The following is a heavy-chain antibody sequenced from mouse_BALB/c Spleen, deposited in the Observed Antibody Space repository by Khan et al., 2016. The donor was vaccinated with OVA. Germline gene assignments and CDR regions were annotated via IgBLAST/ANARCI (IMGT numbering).Heavy chain of an antibody. Sequence: QVQLKESGPGLVAPSQSLSITCTVSGFSLASYGVNWVRQPPGKGLEWLGVIWGDGSTNYHSALRSRLNINTENSKSKVFLNLNSLQTDDTATYYCAKWGTGYYAMDYWGQGTSVTVSS. J-gene: IGHJ4*01. CDR2: IWGDGST. V-gene: IGHV2-3*01. D-gene: IGHD4-1*01. CDR3: AKWGTGYYAMDY. CDR1: GFSLASYG.